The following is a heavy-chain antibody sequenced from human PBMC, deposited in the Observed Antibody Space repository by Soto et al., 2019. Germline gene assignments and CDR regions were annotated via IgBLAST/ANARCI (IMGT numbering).Heavy chain of an antibody. CDR1: YGSISSYY. CDR3: ARGNDYGDYEFVY. J-gene: IGHJ4*02. Sequence: SLTLSVTWTVSYGSISSYYWSWIRQPPGKVLEWIWYIYYSGSTNYNPSLKSRVTISVDTSKNQFPLKLSSVTAADTAVYYCARGNDYGDYEFVYWGQGTLVTVSS. CDR2: IYYSGST. V-gene: IGHV4-59*01. D-gene: IGHD4-17*01.